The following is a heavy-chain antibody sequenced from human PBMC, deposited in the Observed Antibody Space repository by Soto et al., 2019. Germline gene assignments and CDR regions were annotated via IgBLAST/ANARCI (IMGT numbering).Heavy chain of an antibody. CDR3: ARGGSLRHNYLDY. J-gene: IGHJ4*02. CDR1: GFTFSSYG. Sequence: GGSLRLSCAASGFTFSSYGMHWVRQAPGKGLEWVAVIWYDGSNKYYADSVKGRFTISRDNSKNTLYLQMNSLRAEDTAVYYCARGGSLRHNYLDYWGQGTLVTVSS. V-gene: IGHV3-33*01. CDR2: IWYDGSNK.